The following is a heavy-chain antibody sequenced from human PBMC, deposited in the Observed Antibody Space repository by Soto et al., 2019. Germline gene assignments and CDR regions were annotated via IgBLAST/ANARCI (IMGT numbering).Heavy chain of an antibody. D-gene: IGHD3-22*01. J-gene: IGHJ4*02. CDR2: LSAYNGNT. CDR1: GYTFTNYG. CDR3: ARDVGHYYDGSGFKIHFDY. Sequence: QVQLVQSGAEVKKPGASVKVSCKVSGYTFTNYGISWVRQTPVQGLEWMGWLSAYNGNTNYAQKLQGRVTMTTDTSTSTAYMELRSLRSDDTAAYYCARDVGHYYDGSGFKIHFDYWGQGTLVTISS. V-gene: IGHV1-18*01.